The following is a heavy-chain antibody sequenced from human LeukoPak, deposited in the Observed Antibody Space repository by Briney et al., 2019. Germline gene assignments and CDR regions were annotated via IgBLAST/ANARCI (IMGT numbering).Heavy chain of an antibody. J-gene: IGHJ4*02. CDR1: GSTLTELS. V-gene: IGHV1-24*01. D-gene: IGHD5/OR15-5a*01. Sequence: ASVKVSCKVHGSTLTELSMHWVRQAPGKGLEWMGGIDPGDAETIYAQKFQGRVTMTEDTSTDTAYMELSSLRPEDTAVYYCAAGGVYDLLKYWGQGALVTVSS. CDR2: IDPGDAET. CDR3: AAGGVYDLLKY.